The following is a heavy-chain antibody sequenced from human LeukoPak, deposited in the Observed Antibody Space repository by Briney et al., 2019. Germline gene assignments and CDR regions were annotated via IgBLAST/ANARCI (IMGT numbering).Heavy chain of an antibody. CDR3: AKHHPYDFWSGYYFDY. Sequence: GGSLRLSCAASGFTFSSYSMNWVRQAPGKGLEWVSYISSSSSTIYYADSVKGRFTISRDNSKNTLYLQMNSLRAEDTAVYYCAKHHPYDFWSGYYFDYWGQGTLVTVSS. CDR1: GFTFSSYS. CDR2: ISSSSSTI. V-gene: IGHV3-48*01. D-gene: IGHD3-3*01. J-gene: IGHJ4*02.